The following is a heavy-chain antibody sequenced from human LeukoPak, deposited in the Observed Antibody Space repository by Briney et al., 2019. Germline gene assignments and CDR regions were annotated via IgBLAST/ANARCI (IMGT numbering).Heavy chain of an antibody. V-gene: IGHV1-2*02. J-gene: IGHJ5*02. Sequence: EASVKVSCKASGYTFTGYYMHWVRQAPGQGLEWMGWINPNSGGTNYAQKFQGRVTMTRDTSISTAYMELNRLRSDDTAVYYCARGRLYCNNGVCNDWFDPWGQGTLVTVSS. CDR1: GYTFTGYY. CDR2: INPNSGGT. CDR3: ARGRLYCNNGVCNDWFDP. D-gene: IGHD2-8*01.